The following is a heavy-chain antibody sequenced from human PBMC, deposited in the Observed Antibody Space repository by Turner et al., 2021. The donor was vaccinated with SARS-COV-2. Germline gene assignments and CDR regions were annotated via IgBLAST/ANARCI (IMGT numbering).Heavy chain of an antibody. V-gene: IGHV4-39*01. CDR1: GGSISSSSYY. Sequence: LQLQESGPGLVKTSETLSLTCTVSGGSISSSSYYWGWTRQPPGKGLEWIGSFYYSGSTYYNPSLKSRVTISVDTSKNQFSLKLSCVTAADTAVYYCARHPYYYDSSGLYWYFDLWGRGTLVTVSS. D-gene: IGHD3-22*01. CDR2: FYYSGST. CDR3: ARHPYYYDSSGLYWYFDL. J-gene: IGHJ2*01.